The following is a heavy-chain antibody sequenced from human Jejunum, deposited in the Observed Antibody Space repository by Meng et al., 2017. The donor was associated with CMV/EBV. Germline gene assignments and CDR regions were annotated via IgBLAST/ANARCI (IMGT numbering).Heavy chain of an antibody. CDR1: GFSFNFSD. CDR3: AREISVVRGGAE. D-gene: IGHD3-10*01. J-gene: IGHJ4*02. Sequence: ASGFSFNFSDMTWLRLAPGKGLGWVSSISSSGNYMYYADSVKGRFTISRDSAKDSLYLQMNSLRVEDTAVYYCAREISVVRGGAEWGQGTLVTVSS. V-gene: IGHV3-21*01. CDR2: ISSSGNYM.